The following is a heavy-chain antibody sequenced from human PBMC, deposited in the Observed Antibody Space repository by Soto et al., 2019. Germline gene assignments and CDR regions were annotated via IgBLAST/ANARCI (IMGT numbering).Heavy chain of an antibody. CDR2: ISGGGDGT. V-gene: IGHV3-23*01. J-gene: IGHJ4*02. CDR3: AKEPRLQLAY. CDR1: EFPFWNYA. D-gene: IGHD1-1*01. Sequence: WGSLRLSCTASEFPFWNYAMYWFRQSPGKWLEWVSGISGGGDGTNYADSVKGRFTVSRDNSRNTMYLQMNSLRAEDTAVYYCAKEPRLQLAYWGQGTLVTVSS.